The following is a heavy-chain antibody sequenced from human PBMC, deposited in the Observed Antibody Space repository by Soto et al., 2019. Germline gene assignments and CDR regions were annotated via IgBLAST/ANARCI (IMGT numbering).Heavy chain of an antibody. CDR1: GGSVSSNSYS. V-gene: IGHV4-39*01. J-gene: IGHJ6*02. CDR2: FFSIENT. CDR3: ARLNGYCVSTNCHGYYGMDV. D-gene: IGHD2-2*03. Sequence: SETLSLTCTVSGGSVSSNSYSWGWIRQSPGKGLDCIGIFFSIENTYYNPSFLSRVTISVDTSKNEFSLRLSSVTAADTAVYYCARLNGYCVSTNCHGYYGMDVWGQGTTVTVSS.